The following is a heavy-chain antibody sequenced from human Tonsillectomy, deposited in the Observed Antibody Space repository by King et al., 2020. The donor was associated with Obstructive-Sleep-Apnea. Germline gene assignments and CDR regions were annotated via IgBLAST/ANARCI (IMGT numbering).Heavy chain of an antibody. CDR3: AAGKVAAYFDY. J-gene: IGHJ4*02. CDR1: GFTFNDAW. Sequence: DVQLVESGGGLVKPGGSLRLSCAASGFTFNDAWMSWVRQAPGKGLEGVGRIKTKTDDGTTDYAAPVKGRFTISRDDSENVLYLQMSSLKTEDTAVYFCAAGKVAAYFDYWGQGTLVTVSS. CDR2: IKTKTDDGTT. V-gene: IGHV3-15*01. D-gene: IGHD6-19*01.